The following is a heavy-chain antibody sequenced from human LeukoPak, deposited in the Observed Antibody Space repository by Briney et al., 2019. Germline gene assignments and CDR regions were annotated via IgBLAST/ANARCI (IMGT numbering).Heavy chain of an antibody. Sequence: SETLSLTCTVSGGSISSSSYYWTWIRQPAGKGLEWIGRIYSSGNTNYNPSLKSRVTMSVNTSKNHFSLNLSSVTAADTAVYYCATEGGGTYRGLDSWGQGTLVTVSS. D-gene: IGHD1-26*01. V-gene: IGHV4-61*02. J-gene: IGHJ4*02. CDR2: IYSSGNT. CDR3: ATEGGGTYRGLDS. CDR1: GGSISSSSYY.